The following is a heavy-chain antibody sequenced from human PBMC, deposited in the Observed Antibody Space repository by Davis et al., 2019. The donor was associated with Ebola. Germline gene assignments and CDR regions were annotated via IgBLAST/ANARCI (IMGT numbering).Heavy chain of an antibody. J-gene: IGHJ6*02. Sequence: GGSLRLSCAASGFTFSSYSMNWVRQAPGKGLEWVSSISSSSSYIYYADSVKGRFTISRDNAKNSLYLQMNSLRAEDTAVYYCARVTITMVRGVIYYYYGMDVWGQGTTVTVSS. CDR2: ISSSSSYI. D-gene: IGHD3-10*01. CDR1: GFTFSSYS. V-gene: IGHV3-21*01. CDR3: ARVTITMVRGVIYYYYGMDV.